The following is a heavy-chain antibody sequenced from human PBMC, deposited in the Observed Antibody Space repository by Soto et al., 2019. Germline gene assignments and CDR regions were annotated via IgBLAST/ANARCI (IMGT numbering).Heavy chain of an antibody. D-gene: IGHD6-6*01. CDR1: GGTFNTYT. V-gene: IGHV1-69*08. J-gene: IGHJ4*02. CDR3: ATEDRSSSLDD. Sequence: QVQLVQSGAELKVAGSSVRVSCTASGGTFNTYTFSWVRQAPGQGLEWMGRIIPFLGISNYAPQIQGRIMIAANRSTSTTYLDLTGLTSEDTALYYCATEDRSSSLDDWGQGSLVTVSS. CDR2: IIPFLGIS.